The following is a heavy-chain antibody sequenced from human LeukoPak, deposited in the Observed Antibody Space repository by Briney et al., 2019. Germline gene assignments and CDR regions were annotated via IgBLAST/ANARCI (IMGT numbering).Heavy chain of an antibody. D-gene: IGHD2-15*01. J-gene: IGHJ3*02. CDR3: AKVLGGAFDI. V-gene: IGHV3-23*01. CDR1: GFTFSSNW. CDR2: ISGSGGST. Sequence: PGGSLRLSCAASGFTFSSNWMSWVRQAPGKGLEWVSAISGSGGSTYYADSVKGRFTISRDNSKNTLYLQMNSLRAEDTAVYYCAKVLGGAFDIWGQGTMVTVSS.